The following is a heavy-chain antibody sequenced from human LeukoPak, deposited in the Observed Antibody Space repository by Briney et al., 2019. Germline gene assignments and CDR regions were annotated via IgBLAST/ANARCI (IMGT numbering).Heavy chain of an antibody. J-gene: IGHJ4*02. D-gene: IGHD6-19*01. CDR1: GGSISSSSYY. CDR3: ARHLRSWLVPDY. V-gene: IGHV4-39*01. CDR2: IYYSGST. Sequence: SETLSLTCTVSGGSISSSSYYWGWIRQPPGKGLEWIGSIYYSGSTYYNPSLKSRVTISVDTSKNQFSLKLSSVTAADTAVYYCARHLRSWLVPDYWGQGTLVTVSS.